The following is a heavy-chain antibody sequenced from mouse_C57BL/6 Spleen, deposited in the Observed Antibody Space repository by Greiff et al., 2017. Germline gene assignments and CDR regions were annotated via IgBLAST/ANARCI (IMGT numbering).Heavy chain of an antibody. CDR3: ASPPYYDGIAY. J-gene: IGHJ3*01. V-gene: IGHV1-82*01. Sequence: VQLQQSGPELVKPGASVKISCKASGYAFSSSWMNWVKQRPGKGLEWIGRIYPGDGDTNYNGKFKGKATLTADKSSSTAYMQLSSLTSEDSAVYFVASPPYYDGIAYWGQGTLVTVSA. CDR1: GYAFSSSW. D-gene: IGHD1-1*01. CDR2: IYPGDGDT.